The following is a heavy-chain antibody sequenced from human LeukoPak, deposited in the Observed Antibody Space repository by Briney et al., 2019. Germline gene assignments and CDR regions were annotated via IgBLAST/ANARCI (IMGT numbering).Heavy chain of an antibody. CDR3: ARARAPVGTSIYYFYGMDV. CDR1: GFTLSSFE. Sequence: GSLRLSCAASGFTLSSFEMNWVRQAPGKGLEWVSYISSSGSTIYYADSVKGRFTISRDNAKNSLYLQMNSLRAEDTAVYYCARARAPVGTSIYYFYGMDVWGQGTTVTVSS. V-gene: IGHV3-48*03. D-gene: IGHD1-1*01. CDR2: ISSSGSTI. J-gene: IGHJ6*02.